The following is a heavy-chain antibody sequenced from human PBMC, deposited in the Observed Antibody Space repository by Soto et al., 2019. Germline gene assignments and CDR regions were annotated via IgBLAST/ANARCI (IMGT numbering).Heavy chain of an antibody. Sequence: GGSLRLSCAASGFTFSSYAMSWVRQAPGKWLEWVSAISGSGGSTYYADSVKGRFTISRDNSKNTLYLQMNSLRAEDTAVYYCAKDQVAWYYDSSGYLLNWFDPWGQGXLVTVYS. J-gene: IGHJ5*02. CDR2: ISGSGGST. CDR1: GFTFSSYA. V-gene: IGHV3-23*01. D-gene: IGHD3-22*01. CDR3: AKDQVAWYYDSSGYLLNWFDP.